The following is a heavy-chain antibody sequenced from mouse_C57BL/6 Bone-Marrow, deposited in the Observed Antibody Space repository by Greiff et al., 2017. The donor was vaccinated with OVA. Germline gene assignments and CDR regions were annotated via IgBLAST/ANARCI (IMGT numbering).Heavy chain of an antibody. J-gene: IGHJ4*01. Sequence: QVQLQQSGAELARPGASVKLSCKASGYTFTSSGISWVKQRTGQGLEWIGEIYPRSGNTYYNEKFKGKATLTADKSSSTAYMELRSLTSEDSAVYFCARRALYCYGGSRYAMDYWGQGTSVTVSS. D-gene: IGHD1-1*01. CDR2: IYPRSGNT. CDR3: ARRALYCYGGSRYAMDY. V-gene: IGHV1-81*01. CDR1: GYTFTSSG.